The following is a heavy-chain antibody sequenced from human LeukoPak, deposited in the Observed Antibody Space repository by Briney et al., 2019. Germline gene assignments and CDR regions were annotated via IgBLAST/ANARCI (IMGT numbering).Heavy chain of an antibody. CDR2: IHISGST. Sequence: SETLALTCSVSTDSISRYYWIWIRQPSGKGLEWLGRIHISGSTDYNPSLMSRVSMSLDTSKSLFSLKLNSVTAADTAVYYCATNLAGGSHWGYIDSWGQGTLVSVSS. CDR1: TDSISRYY. J-gene: IGHJ4*02. D-gene: IGHD7-27*01. V-gene: IGHV4-4*07. CDR3: ATNLAGGSHWGYIDS.